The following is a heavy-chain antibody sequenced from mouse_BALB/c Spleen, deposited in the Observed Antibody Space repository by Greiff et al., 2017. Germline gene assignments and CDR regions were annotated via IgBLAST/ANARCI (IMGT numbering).Heavy chain of an antibody. J-gene: IGHJ3*01. V-gene: IGHV5-17*02. CDR1: GFTFSSFG. CDR3: ARTTVVAPFAY. D-gene: IGHD1-1*01. CDR2: ISSGSSTI. Sequence: DVMLVESGGGLVQPGGSRKLSCAASGFTFSSFGMHWVRQAPEKGLEWVAYISSGSSTIYYADTVKGRFTISRDNPKNTLFLQMTSLRSEDTAMYYCARTTVVAPFAYWGQGTLVTVSA.